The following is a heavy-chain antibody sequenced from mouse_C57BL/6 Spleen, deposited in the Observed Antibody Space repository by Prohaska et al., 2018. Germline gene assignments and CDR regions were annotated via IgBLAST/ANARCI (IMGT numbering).Heavy chain of an antibody. CDR1: GYTFTSYW. V-gene: IGHV1-52*01. Sequence: QVQLQQPGAELVRPGSSVKLSCKASGYTFTSYWMHWVKQRPIQGLEWIGNIDPSDSETHYNQKFKDKATLTVDKSSSTAYMQLSSLTSEDSAVYYCARSFYDGYSIAYWGQGTLVTVSA. CDR3: ARSFYDGYSIAY. J-gene: IGHJ3*01. CDR2: IDPSDSET. D-gene: IGHD2-3*01.